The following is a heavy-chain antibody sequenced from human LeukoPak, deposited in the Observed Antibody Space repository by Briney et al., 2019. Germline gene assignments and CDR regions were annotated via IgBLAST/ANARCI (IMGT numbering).Heavy chain of an antibody. CDR3: ARDSAWYFQGSSYFDY. V-gene: IGHV3-23*01. J-gene: IGHJ4*02. CDR2: ISSSGDRT. D-gene: IGHD6-19*01. CDR1: GLTFSSYA. Sequence: GGSLRLSCEASGLTFSSYAMSWVRQAPGQGLEWVSVISSSGDRTYYAESVKGRFTISRDNSKKTVHLQMNSLRAGDTAVYYCARDSAWYFQGSSYFDYWGQGTPVTVSS.